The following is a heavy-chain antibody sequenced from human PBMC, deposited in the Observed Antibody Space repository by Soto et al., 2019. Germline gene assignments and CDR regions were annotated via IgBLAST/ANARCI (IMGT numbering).Heavy chain of an antibody. D-gene: IGHD6-6*01. J-gene: IGHJ6*02. CDR1: GFTFSSYW. CDR2: IKQDGSEK. CDR3: ARVPSSSQYYYYGMDV. V-gene: IGHV3-7*03. Sequence: SLRLSCAASGFTFSSYWMSWVRQAPGKGLEWVANIKQDGSEKYYVDSVKGRFTISRDNAKNSLYLQMNSLRAEDTAVYYCARVPSSSQYYYYGMDVWGQGITVTVSS.